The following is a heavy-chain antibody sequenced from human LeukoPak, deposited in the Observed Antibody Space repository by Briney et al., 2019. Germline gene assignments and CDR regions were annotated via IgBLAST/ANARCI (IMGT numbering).Heavy chain of an antibody. V-gene: IGHV4-34*01. Sequence: SETVSLTCAVYGASFSGYYWSWIRQPPGKGLEWIGEINHSGSTNYNPSLKSRVTISVDTSKNQFSLKLSSVTAADTAVYYRARGTTTVTTCLDYWGQGTLVSVSS. CDR1: GASFSGYY. D-gene: IGHD4-17*01. J-gene: IGHJ4*02. CDR3: ARGTTTVTTCLDY. CDR2: INHSGST.